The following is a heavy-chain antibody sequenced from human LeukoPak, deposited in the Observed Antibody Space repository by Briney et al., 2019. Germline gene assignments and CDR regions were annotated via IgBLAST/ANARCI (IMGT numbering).Heavy chain of an antibody. CDR3: ARAASFGVVIIPILNYFDY. J-gene: IGHJ4*02. CDR1: GFTFSSYS. Sequence: GGSLRLSCAASGFTFSSYSMNWVRQAPGKGLEWVSSISSSSSYIYYADSVKGRFTISRDNAKNSLYLQMNSLRAEDTAVYYCARAASFGVVIIPILNYFDYWGQGTLVTVSS. D-gene: IGHD3-3*01. V-gene: IGHV3-21*01. CDR2: ISSSSSYI.